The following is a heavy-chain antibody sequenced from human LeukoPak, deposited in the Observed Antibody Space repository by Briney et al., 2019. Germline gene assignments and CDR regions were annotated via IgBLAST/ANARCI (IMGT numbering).Heavy chain of an antibody. D-gene: IGHD3-22*01. J-gene: IGHJ3*02. Sequence: GGSLRLSCGASGFTFSYFVMSWLRQAPGRGVEWVSSITGSGGTTYYGETVTGRVTISTDNPKNTMYQQMHSMRVEDTSTYYCAKGGYYYESSGYIKGAFDIWGQGTMVTVSS. CDR3: AKGGYYYESSGYIKGAFDI. CDR2: ITGSGGTT. CDR1: GFTFSYFV. V-gene: IGHV3-23*01.